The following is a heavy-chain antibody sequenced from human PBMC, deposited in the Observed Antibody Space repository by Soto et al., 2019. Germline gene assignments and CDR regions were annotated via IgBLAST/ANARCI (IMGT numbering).Heavy chain of an antibody. J-gene: IGHJ1*01. CDR1: GYTFTGYY. V-gene: IGHV1-2*02. Sequence: ASVKVSCKASGYTFTGYYMHWVRQAPGQGLEWMGWINPNSGGTNYAQKFQGRATMTRDTSISTAYMELSRLRSDDTAVYYCARYLAYCGGDCYPFQHWGQGTLVTVSS. CDR2: INPNSGGT. D-gene: IGHD2-21*02. CDR3: ARYLAYCGGDCYPFQH.